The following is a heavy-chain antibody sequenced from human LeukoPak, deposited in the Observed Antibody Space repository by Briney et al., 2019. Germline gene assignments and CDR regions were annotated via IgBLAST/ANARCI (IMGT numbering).Heavy chain of an antibody. CDR2: ISFSSTTI. D-gene: IGHD3-9*01. CDR3: TRDAPRVEYDNYYFDL. V-gene: IGHV3-48*04. J-gene: IGHJ4*02. Sequence: GGSLRLPCAASGFTFSSYNMNWVRQTPGKGREWVSFISFSSTTIYYAGAVKGRFTISRDNAKSSLYLQMNSLRVEDTAVYYCTRDAPRVEYDNYYFDLWGQGTLVTVSS. CDR1: GFTFSSYN.